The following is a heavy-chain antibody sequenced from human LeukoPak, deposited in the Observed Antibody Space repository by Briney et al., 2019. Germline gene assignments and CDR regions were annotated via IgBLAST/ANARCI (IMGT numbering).Heavy chain of an antibody. CDR2: ISYDGSNK. V-gene: IGHV3-30*18. Sequence: PGGSLRLSCAASGFTFSSYGMHWVRQAPGKGLAWVAVISYDGSNKYYADCVKGRFTIFRDNSKNTLYLQMNSLRAEDTAVYYCAKEPRYCSSTSCYYYYYGTDVWGQGTTVTVSS. CDR1: GFTFSSYG. J-gene: IGHJ6*02. CDR3: AKEPRYCSSTSCYYYYYGTDV. D-gene: IGHD2-2*01.